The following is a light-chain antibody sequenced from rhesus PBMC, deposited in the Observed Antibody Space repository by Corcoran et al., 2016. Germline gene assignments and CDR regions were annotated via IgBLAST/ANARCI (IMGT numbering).Light chain of an antibody. J-gene: IGLJ1*01. V-gene: IGLV2S7*01. CDR2: GVS. CDR3: CSYTYSSTFI. CDR1: SSDVGAYNF. Sequence: QAAPTQPPSVSGSPELSVTISCPGTSSDVGAYNFVSWYQHHPGKVPKLVIYGVSQRPSGVSDRFSGSRSGNTASLTISGLQAEDETDYSCCSYTYSSTFIFASGTRLTVV.